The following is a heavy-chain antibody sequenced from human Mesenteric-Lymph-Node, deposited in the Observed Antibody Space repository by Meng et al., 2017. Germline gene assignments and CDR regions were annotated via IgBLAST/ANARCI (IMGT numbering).Heavy chain of an antibody. Sequence: SVKVSCKASGGTFSSYAISWVRQAPGQGLEWMGGIIPIFGTANYAQKFQGRVTITADESTSTAYMELSSLRSEDTAVYYCARGDIAAAGTYYFDYWGQGKLVTGAS. CDR2: IIPIFGTA. J-gene: IGHJ4*02. CDR3: ARGDIAAAGTYYFDY. D-gene: IGHD6-13*01. V-gene: IGHV1-69*13. CDR1: GGTFSSYA.